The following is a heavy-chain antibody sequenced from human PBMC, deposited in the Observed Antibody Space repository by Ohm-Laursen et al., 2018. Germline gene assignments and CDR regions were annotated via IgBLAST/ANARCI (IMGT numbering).Heavy chain of an antibody. CDR1: GFTFSAYA. D-gene: IGHD6-19*01. J-gene: IGHJ6*02. CDR3: ARYSSGRLYYYGMDV. CDR2: ISGGADYI. Sequence: SLRLSCSASGFTFSAYAMSWVRQAPGKGLEWVSAISGGADYIFYADSVKGRFTISRDNSKNTLSLQMSSLRAEDTAIYYCARYSSGRLYYYGMDVWGQGTTVTGSS. V-gene: IGHV3-23*01.